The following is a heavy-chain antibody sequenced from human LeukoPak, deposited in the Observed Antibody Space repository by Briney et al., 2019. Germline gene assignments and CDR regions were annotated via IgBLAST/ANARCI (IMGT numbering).Heavy chain of an antibody. Sequence: GESLKISCKGSGYSFTSYWIGWVRQVPGKGLEWMGIIYPGDSDTRYSPSFQGQVTISADKSISTAYLQWSSLKASDTAMYYCARPRGGSGSYYDAFDIWGQGTMVTVSS. CDR2: IYPGDSDT. D-gene: IGHD3-10*01. CDR1: GYSFTSYW. V-gene: IGHV5-51*01. J-gene: IGHJ3*02. CDR3: ARPRGGSGSYYDAFDI.